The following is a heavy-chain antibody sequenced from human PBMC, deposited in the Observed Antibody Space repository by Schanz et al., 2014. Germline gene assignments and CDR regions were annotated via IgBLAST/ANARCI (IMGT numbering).Heavy chain of an antibody. CDR3: ARDRRNADLDY. CDR2: ISGDHRNT. D-gene: IGHD1-1*01. CDR1: GFTFSTHA. J-gene: IGHJ4*02. V-gene: IGHV3-21*01. Sequence: EVQLMESGGGLVKPGGSLRLSCAASGFTFSTHAMSWVRQAPGKGLEWVSSISGDHRNTFYADSVKGRFTISRDNAKNSLYLEMNSLRAEDTALYYCARDRRNADLDYWGQGTLVTVSS.